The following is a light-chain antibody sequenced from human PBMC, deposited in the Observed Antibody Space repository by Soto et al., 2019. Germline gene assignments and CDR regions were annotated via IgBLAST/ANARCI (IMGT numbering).Light chain of an antibody. CDR2: AAS. CDR1: QSISSY. J-gene: IGKJ3*01. Sequence: DIQMTQSPSSLSASVGDRVTITCRASQSISSYLNWYQQKPGKAPKLLIYAASSLQSGVPSRFSGSGSGTDFTLTISSLQPEDFATYYCQQSYSTPFGFGPGTKVHIK. CDR3: QQSYSTPFG. V-gene: IGKV1-39*01.